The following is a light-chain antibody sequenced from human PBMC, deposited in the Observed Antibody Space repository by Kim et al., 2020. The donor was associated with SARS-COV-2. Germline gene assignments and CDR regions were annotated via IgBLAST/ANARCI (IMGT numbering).Light chain of an antibody. CDR3: QQYNSYWT. CDR2: KAS. V-gene: IGKV1-5*03. Sequence: SAVVGDIATITCRASQSISSWLACYQQKPGKAPKLLIYKASILESGVPSRFSGGGSGTEFTLTISSLQPDDFATYYFQQYNSYWTFGQGTKVDIK. J-gene: IGKJ1*01. CDR1: QSISSW.